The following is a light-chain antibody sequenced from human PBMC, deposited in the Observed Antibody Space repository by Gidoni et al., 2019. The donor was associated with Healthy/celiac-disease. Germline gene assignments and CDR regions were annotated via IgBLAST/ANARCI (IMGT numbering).Light chain of an antibody. CDR2: DAS. CDR3: QQYDNLPYT. V-gene: IGKV1-33*01. CDR1: QDISNY. J-gene: IGKJ2*01. Sequence: DIQMTQSPSSLSASVGDRVTITCPASQDISNYLNWYQQKPGKAPKLLIYDASNLETGVPSRFSGSGSGTDFTFTNSSLQPEDIATYYCQQYDNLPYTFXXXTKLEIK.